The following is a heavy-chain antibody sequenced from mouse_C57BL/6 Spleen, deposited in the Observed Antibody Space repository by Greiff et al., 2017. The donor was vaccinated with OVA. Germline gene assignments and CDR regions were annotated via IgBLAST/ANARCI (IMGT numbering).Heavy chain of an antibody. D-gene: IGHD1-1*01. CDR1: GYTFTDYY. CDR2: IYPGSGNT. V-gene: IGHV1-76*01. J-gene: IGHJ1*03. Sequence: QVQLQQSGAELVRPGASVKLSCKASGYTFTDYYINWVKQRPGQGLEWIARIYPGSGNTYYNEKFKGKATLTAEKSSSTAYMQLSSLTSEDSAVYFCARPIYYYGSSSHWYFDVWGTGTTVTVSS. CDR3: ARPIYYYGSSSHWYFDV.